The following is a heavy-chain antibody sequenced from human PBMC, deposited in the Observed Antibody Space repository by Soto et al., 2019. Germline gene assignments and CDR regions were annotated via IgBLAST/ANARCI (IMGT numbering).Heavy chain of an antibody. Sequence: QVQLVESGGGVVQPGRSLRLSCAASGFTFSSYGMHWVRQAPGKGLEWVAVISYDGSNKYYADSVKGRFTISRDNSKNTLYLQMNSLRAEDTAVYYCAKGGITMIVVVMNYYGMDVXGQGTXXTVSS. V-gene: IGHV3-30*18. J-gene: IGHJ6*02. CDR2: ISYDGSNK. D-gene: IGHD3-22*01. CDR1: GFTFSSYG. CDR3: AKGGITMIVVVMNYYGMDV.